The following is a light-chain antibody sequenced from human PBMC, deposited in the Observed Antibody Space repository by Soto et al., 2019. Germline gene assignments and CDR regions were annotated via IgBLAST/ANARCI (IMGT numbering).Light chain of an antibody. Sequence: EIVLTQSPATLSLSPGERATLSCGASQSVSGSYLAWYQQKPGLAPRLLMYDAFSRATGIPDRFSGSGSGTDSTLTISRLEPEDFAVYYCQHYGTSPRTFGQGTKV. CDR2: DAF. J-gene: IGKJ1*01. CDR1: QSVSGSY. CDR3: QHYGTSPRT. V-gene: IGKV3D-20*01.